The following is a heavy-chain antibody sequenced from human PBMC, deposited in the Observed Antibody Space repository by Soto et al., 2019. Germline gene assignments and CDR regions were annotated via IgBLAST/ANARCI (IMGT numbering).Heavy chain of an antibody. Sequence: QVQLQESGPGLVEPSQTLSLTCTVSGGSVSNGFYSWSWIRQSPGRGLEWIGHIYNSVNTYSNPSLQRRVTLSIDTSKNQFSLKLSSVTAADTAVYYCARGPSGDKVDSWGQGTLVTVSS. V-gene: IGHV4-30-4*01. CDR1: GGSVSNGFYS. CDR3: ARGPSGDKVDS. CDR2: IYNSVNT. J-gene: IGHJ4*02. D-gene: IGHD1-26*01.